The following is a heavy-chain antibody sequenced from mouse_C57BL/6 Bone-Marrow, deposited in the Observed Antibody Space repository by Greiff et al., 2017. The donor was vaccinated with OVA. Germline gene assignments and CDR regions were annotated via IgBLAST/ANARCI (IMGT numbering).Heavy chain of an antibody. J-gene: IGHJ3*01. CDR3: TIVTTFAY. Sequence: VQLQQSGAELVRPGASVKLSCTASGFNIKDDYMHWVKQRPVQGLEWIGWIDPENGDTEYASKFQGKATITADTSSNTAYLQLSSLTSEDTAVYYCTIVTTFAYWGQGTLVTVSA. V-gene: IGHV14-4*01. CDR1: GFNIKDDY. CDR2: IDPENGDT. D-gene: IGHD2-5*01.